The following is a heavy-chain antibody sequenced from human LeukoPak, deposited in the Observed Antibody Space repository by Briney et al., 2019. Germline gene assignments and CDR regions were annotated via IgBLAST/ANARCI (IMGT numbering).Heavy chain of an antibody. V-gene: IGHV3-21*01. CDR3: ARALFQLPYYYYYMDV. J-gene: IGHJ6*03. Sequence: PGWSLTLSFASSVFTFSSYSMNWVRQAPGKGLEGVASISSSSSYIYYADSVKGRFTISRDNAKHSLDLQINSLTAKDTTVYYFARALFQLPYYYYYMDVWGKGTTVTISS. CDR1: VFTFSSYS. CDR2: ISSSSSYI. D-gene: IGHD2-2*01.